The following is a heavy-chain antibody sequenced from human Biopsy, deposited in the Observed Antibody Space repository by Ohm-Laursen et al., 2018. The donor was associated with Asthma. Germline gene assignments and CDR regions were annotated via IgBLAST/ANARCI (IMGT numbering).Heavy chain of an antibody. CDR3: ARGPPVDRED. CDR1: GGSISSNFYY. D-gene: IGHD5-24*01. CDR2: IYKSGQV. Sequence: GTLSLTCTVSGGSISSNFYYWGWIRQPPGKGLEWIGNIYKSGQVYYNLSLKSRVTISVDTSKNQFSLKLSSVTAADTAVYYCARGPPVDREDWGQGTLVTVSS. V-gene: IGHV4-39*07. J-gene: IGHJ4*02.